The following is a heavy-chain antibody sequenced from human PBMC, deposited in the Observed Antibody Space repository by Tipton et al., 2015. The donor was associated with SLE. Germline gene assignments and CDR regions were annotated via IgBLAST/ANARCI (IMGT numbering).Heavy chain of an antibody. D-gene: IGHD1-26*01. CDR3: ARGYSGSYYYYYYMDV. Sequence: TLSLTCTVSGGSISGSNYYWAWIRQPPEKGLEWVGNLYHTGSTHYNPSLRNRVTISIDTSKNQFFLNLSSVTAADTAVYYCARGYSGSYYYYYYMDVWGKGTTVTVSS. CDR1: GGSISGSNYY. V-gene: IGHV4-39*07. CDR2: LYHTGST. J-gene: IGHJ6*03.